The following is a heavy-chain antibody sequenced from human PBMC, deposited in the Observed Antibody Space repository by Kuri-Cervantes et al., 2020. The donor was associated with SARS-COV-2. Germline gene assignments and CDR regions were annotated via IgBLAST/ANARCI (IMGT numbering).Heavy chain of an antibody. V-gene: IGHV3-21*01. D-gene: IGHD2-8*02. Sequence: GESLKISCAASGFTFSAYSMYWVRQAPGKGLEWVSSISSGSEYILYADSAKGRFTISRDNAKNSLFLQMNSLRADDTAIYYCARFETGVSTTGTENWGQGTLVTVSS. CDR1: GFTFSAYS. CDR2: ISSGSEYI. J-gene: IGHJ4*02. CDR3: ARFETGVSTTGTEN.